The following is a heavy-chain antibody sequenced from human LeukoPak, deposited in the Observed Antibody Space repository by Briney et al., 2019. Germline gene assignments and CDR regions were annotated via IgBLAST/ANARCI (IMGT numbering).Heavy chain of an antibody. CDR2: ISSSSSYI. D-gene: IGHD6-6*01. CDR1: AFTFSSYR. V-gene: IGHV3-21*01. J-gene: IGHJ4*02. Sequence: PGGSLRLSGAASAFTFSSYRMIWVSQAPGKGLEWVSSISSSSSYIYYAESVKGRFTISRDNAKNSMYLQMNSLRAEDTAVYYCARDGGGYSSSSFDYWGQGSLVTVSS. CDR3: ARDGGGYSSSSFDY.